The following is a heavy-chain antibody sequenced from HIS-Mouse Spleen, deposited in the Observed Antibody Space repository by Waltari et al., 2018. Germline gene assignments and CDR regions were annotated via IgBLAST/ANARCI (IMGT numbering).Heavy chain of an antibody. D-gene: IGHD6-13*01. V-gene: IGHV3-53*01. Sequence: EVQLVESGGGLIQPGGSLRLSCAASGFTVSSNYMSWVRQVPGKGLWWVAVIYSGGSTYYAASVKGRFTISRDNSKNTLYLQMNSLRAEDTAVYYCAGGVGSSWYYFDYWGQGTLVTVSS. CDR1: GFTVSSNY. CDR3: AGGVGSSWYYFDY. CDR2: IYSGGST. J-gene: IGHJ4*02.